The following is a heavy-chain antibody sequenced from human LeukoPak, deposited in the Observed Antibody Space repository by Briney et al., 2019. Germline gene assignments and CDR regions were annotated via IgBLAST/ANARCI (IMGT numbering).Heavy chain of an antibody. CDR3: AKAAMVRGVYDY. V-gene: IGHV3-9*01. CDR2: ISWNSGSI. J-gene: IGHJ4*02. CDR1: GFTFDDYA. D-gene: IGHD3-10*01. Sequence: GGSLRLSCAAPGFTFDDYAMHWVRQAPGKGLEWVSGISWNSGSIGYADSVKGRFTISRDNAKDSLYLQMNSLRAEDTALYYCAKAAMVRGVYDYWGQGTLVTVSS.